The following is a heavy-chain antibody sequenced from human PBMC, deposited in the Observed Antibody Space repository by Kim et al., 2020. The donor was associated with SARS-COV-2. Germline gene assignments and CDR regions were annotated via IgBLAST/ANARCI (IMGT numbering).Heavy chain of an antibody. CDR3: AREMIVATAYGMDV. D-gene: IGHD5-12*01. CDR1: GGSISSSSYY. J-gene: IGHJ6*02. Sequence: SETLSLTCTVSGGSISSSSYYWGWIRQPPGKGLEWIGSIYYSGSTYYNPSLKSRVTISVDTSKNQFSLKLSSVTAADTAVYYCAREMIVATAYGMDVWGQGTTVTVSS. CDR2: IYYSGST. V-gene: IGHV4-39*07.